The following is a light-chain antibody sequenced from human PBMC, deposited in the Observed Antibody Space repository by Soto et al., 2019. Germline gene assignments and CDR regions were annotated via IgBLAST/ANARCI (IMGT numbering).Light chain of an antibody. CDR2: GAS. Sequence: EIVLTQSPGTLSLSPGERATLSCRASQSVTSSYLAWYQQKPGQAPRLLIYGASSRATGIPDRFSGSGSGTDFTLTISRLEVEDFAVYYCQHYGSSLLTFGGGTKVEIK. J-gene: IGKJ4*01. CDR3: QHYGSSLLT. CDR1: QSVTSSY. V-gene: IGKV3-20*01.